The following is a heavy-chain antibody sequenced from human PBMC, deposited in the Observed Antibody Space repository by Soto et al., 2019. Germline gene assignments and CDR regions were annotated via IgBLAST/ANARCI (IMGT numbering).Heavy chain of an antibody. CDR1: GGSFSGYY. Sequence: QVQLQQWGAGLLKPSETLSLTCAVYGGSFSGYYWSWIRQPPGKGLEWIGEINHSGSTNYNPSLKSRVTRSVDTSKNQFSLKLSSVTAADTAVYYCARFRSDTMVRGVDFDYWGQGTLVTVSS. CDR2: INHSGST. CDR3: ARFRSDTMVRGVDFDY. J-gene: IGHJ4*02. D-gene: IGHD3-10*01. V-gene: IGHV4-34*01.